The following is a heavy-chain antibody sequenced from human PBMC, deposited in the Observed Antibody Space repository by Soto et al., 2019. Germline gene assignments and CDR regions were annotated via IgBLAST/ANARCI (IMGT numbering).Heavy chain of an antibody. J-gene: IGHJ4*02. CDR3: TKAEGGRSWFGGWIY. CDR1: GYTFSTYA. V-gene: IGHV1-3*01. D-gene: IGHD3-10*01. CDR2: INPGSGNR. Sequence: QVQLVQSGAEVKKPGASVKISCKASGYTFSTYAIHWVRQAPGQRLEWMGWINPGSGNRKYSQNFQGRVTISGDTSASIAFMELSSLTSEDTAVYYCTKAEGGRSWFGGWIYWGQGTLVTVSS.